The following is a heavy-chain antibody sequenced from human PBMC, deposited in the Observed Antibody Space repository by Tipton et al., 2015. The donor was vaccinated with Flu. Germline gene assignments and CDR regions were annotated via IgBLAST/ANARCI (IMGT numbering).Heavy chain of an antibody. CDR1: GFTFSSYS. D-gene: IGHD3-3*01. CDR2: ISSSSSYI. Sequence: SLRLSCAASGFTFSSYSMNWVRQAPGKGLEWVSSISSSSSYIYYADSVKGRFTISRDNAKNSLYLQMNSLRAEDTAVYYCARGSGDWYFDLWGRGPLVTVSS. V-gene: IGHV3-21*01. J-gene: IGHJ2*01. CDR3: ARGSGDWYFDL.